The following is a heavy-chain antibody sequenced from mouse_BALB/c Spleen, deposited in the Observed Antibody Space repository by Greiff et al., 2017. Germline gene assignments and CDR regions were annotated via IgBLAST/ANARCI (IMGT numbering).Heavy chain of an antibody. CDR1: GYAFTNYL. CDR2: INPGSGGT. J-gene: IGHJ3*01. Sequence: VQLQESGAELVRPGTSVKVSCKASGYAFTNYLIEWVKQRPGQGLEWIGVINPGSGGTNYNEKFKGKATLTADKSSSTAYMQLSSPTSDDSAVYFGAKEGFYYDYDGFAYWGQGTLVTVSA. D-gene: IGHD2-4*01. V-gene: IGHV1-54*01. CDR3: AKEGFYYDYDGFAY.